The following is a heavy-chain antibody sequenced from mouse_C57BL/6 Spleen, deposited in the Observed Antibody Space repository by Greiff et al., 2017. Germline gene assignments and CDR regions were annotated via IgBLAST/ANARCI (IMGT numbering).Heavy chain of an antibody. CDR1: GYAFSSSW. D-gene: IGHD1-1*01. J-gene: IGHJ2*01. Sequence: QVQLQQSGPELVKPGASVKISCKASGYAFSSSWMNWVKQRPGKGLEWIGRIYPGDGDTNYNGKFKGKATLTADKSSSTAYMQRSSRTSEDSAVYFCASYYYYFDYWGQGTTLTVSS. V-gene: IGHV1-82*01. CDR2: IYPGDGDT. CDR3: ASYYYYFDY.